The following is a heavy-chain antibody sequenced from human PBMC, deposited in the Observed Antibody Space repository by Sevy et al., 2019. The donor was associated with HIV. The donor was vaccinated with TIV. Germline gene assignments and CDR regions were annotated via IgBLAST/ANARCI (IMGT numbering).Heavy chain of an antibody. CDR2: ISYDGSNK. CDR3: ARDLEVYGGWEQTSQGMDV. V-gene: IGHV3-30-3*01. CDR1: GFTFSNYA. Sequence: GGSLRLSCAASGFTFSNYARHWVRQAPGKGLEWVAVISYDGSNKYYADSVRGRFTISRDSSKNTLYLQMNSLRPEDTAVYYCARDLEVYGGWEQTSQGMDVWGQGTTVTVSS. J-gene: IGHJ6*02. D-gene: IGHD1-26*01.